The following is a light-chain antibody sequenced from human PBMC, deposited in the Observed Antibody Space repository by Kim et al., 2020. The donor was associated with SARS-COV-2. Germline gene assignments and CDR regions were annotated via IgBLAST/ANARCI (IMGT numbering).Light chain of an antibody. J-gene: IGLJ2*01. CDR1: NIEDKG. V-gene: IGLV3-21*03. CDR2: EDD. Sequence: APGKTATITCGGNNIEDKGVHCYQQKPGQAPVLVIYEDDDRPSGIPERFSGSNSGNTATLTISRVEAGDEAGYFCQVWDTTSDHVLFGGGTQLTVL. CDR3: QVWDTTSDHVL.